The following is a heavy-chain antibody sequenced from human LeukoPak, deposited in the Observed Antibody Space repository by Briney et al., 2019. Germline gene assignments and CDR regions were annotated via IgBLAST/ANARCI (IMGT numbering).Heavy chain of an antibody. CDR3: ARDRRGLWFGDPSRWFDP. V-gene: IGHV1-46*01. CDR1: GYTFTSYY. Sequence: ASVRVSCKASGYTFTSYYMHWVRQAPGQGLEWMGIINPSGGSTSYAQKFQGRVTMTRDTSISAAYMELSRLRSDDTAVYYCARDRRGLWFGDPSRWFDPWGQGTLVTVSS. CDR2: INPSGGST. D-gene: IGHD3-10*01. J-gene: IGHJ5*02.